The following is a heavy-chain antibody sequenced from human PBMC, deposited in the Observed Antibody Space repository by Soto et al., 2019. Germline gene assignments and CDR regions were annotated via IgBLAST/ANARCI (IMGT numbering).Heavy chain of an antibody. Sequence: EVQLVESGGGLIQPGGSLRLSCAVSGFTVSNNYMSWVRQAPGKGLEGVSVIYSGGYTAYGDSVKGRFTISRDNSKNTLFLQRNSRGADDAAVYSGAPQRGGGGYWGQGTLVTVSS. CDR1: GFTVSNNY. D-gene: IGHD6-25*01. J-gene: IGHJ4*02. CDR2: IYSGGYT. CDR3: APQRGGGGY. V-gene: IGHV3-53*01.